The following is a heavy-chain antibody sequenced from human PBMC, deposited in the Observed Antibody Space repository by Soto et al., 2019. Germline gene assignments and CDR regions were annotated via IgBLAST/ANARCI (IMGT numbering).Heavy chain of an antibody. Sequence: QVQLVQSGAEVKKPGSSVKVSCKASGGTFSSYAISWVRQAPGQGLEWMGGIIPIFGTANYAQKFQGRVTITADESTSTAYMEPSSLRSEDTAVYYCARVRGRDGYNGLGGALDYWGQGTLVTVSS. CDR3: ARVRGRDGYNGLGGALDY. J-gene: IGHJ4*02. V-gene: IGHV1-69*01. CDR1: GGTFSSYA. D-gene: IGHD5-12*01. CDR2: IIPIFGTA.